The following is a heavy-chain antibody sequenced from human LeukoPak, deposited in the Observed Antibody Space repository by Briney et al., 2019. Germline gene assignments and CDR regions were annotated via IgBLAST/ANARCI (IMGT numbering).Heavy chain of an antibody. Sequence: GGSLRLSCAASGFIVSNNYMNWVRQAPGKGLEWVSVIYYGGSTYYGDSVKGRFTISRDNSKNTIYLQMDSLRAEDTAVYYCARTYSSSSYSPFDYWGQGTLVTVSS. J-gene: IGHJ4*02. CDR2: IYYGGST. D-gene: IGHD6-13*01. CDR1: GFIVSNNY. V-gene: IGHV3-53*01. CDR3: ARTYSSSSYSPFDY.